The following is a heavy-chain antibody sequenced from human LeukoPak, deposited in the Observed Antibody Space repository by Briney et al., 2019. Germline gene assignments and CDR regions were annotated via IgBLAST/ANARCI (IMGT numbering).Heavy chain of an antibody. V-gene: IGHV1-69*06. J-gene: IGHJ5*02. CDR3: ARSRGWFDP. D-gene: IGHD3-10*01. CDR1: GYTFTSYG. CDR2: IIPIFGTA. Sequence: EASVKVSCKASGYTFTSYGISWVRQAPGQGLEWMGGIIPIFGTANYAQKFQGRVTITADTSTSTAYMELRSLRSDDTAVYYCARSRGWFDPWGQGTLVTVSS.